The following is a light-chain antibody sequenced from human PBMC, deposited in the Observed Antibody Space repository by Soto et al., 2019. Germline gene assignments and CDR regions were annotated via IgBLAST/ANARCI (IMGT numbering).Light chain of an antibody. Sequence: QSVLTQPPSASGSPGQSFTISCTGASSDVGTYDFVSWYQPHPGKAPKLMIYEVTKRPSGVPDPFSGSRSGNTASLTVSGLQAEDEADYYCTSDAGSNNFDVFGTGTKVTVL. CDR1: SSDVGTYDF. CDR3: TSDAGSNNFDV. V-gene: IGLV2-8*01. J-gene: IGLJ1*01. CDR2: EVT.